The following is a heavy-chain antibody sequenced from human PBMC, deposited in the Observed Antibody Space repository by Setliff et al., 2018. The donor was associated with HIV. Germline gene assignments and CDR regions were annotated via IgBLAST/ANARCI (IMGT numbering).Heavy chain of an antibody. CDR1: GFTFSSHA. J-gene: IGHJ4*02. Sequence: GGSLRLSCAASGFTFSSHAMHWVRQAPGKGLEWVGVISYDGNNKYYADSVKGRFTISRDNAKKSVYLQMNSLRPEDTAVYYCARTLTGRAPLATIDFWGQGALVTVSS. V-gene: IGHV3-30*04. D-gene: IGHD1-20*01. CDR2: ISYDGNNK. CDR3: ARTLTGRAPLATIDF.